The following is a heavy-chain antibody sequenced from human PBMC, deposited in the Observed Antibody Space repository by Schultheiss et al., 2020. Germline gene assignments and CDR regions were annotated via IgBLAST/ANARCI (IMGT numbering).Heavy chain of an antibody. V-gene: IGHV3-48*04. Sequence: GASLRLSCAASGFTFSSYRMNWVRQAPGKGLEWVSYIKSSSSTIYYADSVKGRFTISRDNAKNSLYLQMNSLRAEDTAVYYCARIAGYSRGWYYYYYYGIDVWGQGTVVNVSS. CDR2: IKSSSSTI. CDR1: GFTFSSYR. D-gene: IGHD6-19*01. CDR3: ARIAGYSRGWYYYYYYGIDV. J-gene: IGHJ6*02.